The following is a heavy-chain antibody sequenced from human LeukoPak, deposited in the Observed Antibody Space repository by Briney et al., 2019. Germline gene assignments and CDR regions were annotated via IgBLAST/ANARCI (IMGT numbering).Heavy chain of an antibody. J-gene: IGHJ4*02. V-gene: IGHV1-2*02. CDR2: INPNIGGT. D-gene: IGHD6-13*01. CDR1: GYTPTGYS. Sequence: SVSASCKPSGYTPTGYSTHWVRHAPGQGLEWKGWINPNIGGTNYTQTSQGRVTMTRDTSISTADMELSRLRSDDTAVYYCARDQAFEYAAAAGYFDYWGQGTLVTVSS. CDR3: ARDQAFEYAAAAGYFDY.